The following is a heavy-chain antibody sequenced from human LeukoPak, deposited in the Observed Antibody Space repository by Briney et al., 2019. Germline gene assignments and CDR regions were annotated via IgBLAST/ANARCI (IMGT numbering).Heavy chain of an antibody. CDR2: ISSSSSYI. CDR3: AINRGYSLVSDFDY. D-gene: IGHD5-18*01. V-gene: IGHV3-21*01. Sequence: KPGGSLRLSCAASGFTFSSYSMNWVRQAPGKGLEWVSSISSSSSYIYYADSVKGRFTISRDNAKNSLYLQMNSLRAEDTAVYYCAINRGYSLVSDFDYWGQGTLVTVSS. J-gene: IGHJ4*02. CDR1: GFTFSSYS.